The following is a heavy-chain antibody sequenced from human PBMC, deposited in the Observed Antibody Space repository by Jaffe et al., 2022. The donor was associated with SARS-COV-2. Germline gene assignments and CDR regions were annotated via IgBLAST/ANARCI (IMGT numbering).Heavy chain of an antibody. D-gene: IGHD3-3*01. CDR1: GLTFSGYA. J-gene: IGHJ6*02. V-gene: IGHV3-23*01. Sequence: EVQLLESGGGLVQPGGSLRLSCAASGLTFSGYAMSWVRQAPGKGLEWVSGITSGGNTYYAGSVKGRFTISRDNSKSTLHLQMDSLRADDRAVYYCAKDRSSGPHSGSYWYYYGMDVWGQGTTVTVSS. CDR3: AKDRSSGPHSGSYWYYYGMDV. CDR2: ITSGGNT.